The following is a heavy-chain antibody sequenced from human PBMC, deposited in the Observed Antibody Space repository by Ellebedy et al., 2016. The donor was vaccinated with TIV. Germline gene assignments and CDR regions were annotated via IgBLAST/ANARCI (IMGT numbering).Heavy chain of an antibody. J-gene: IGHJ6*02. CDR3: ARGLLYYDFWSGYYKGAGDYYYGMDV. CDR2: IYYSGST. CDR1: GGSISSGGYY. V-gene: IGHV4-61*08. Sequence: MPSETLSLTCTVSGGSISSGGYYWSWIRQHPGKGLEWIGYIYYSGSTNCNPSLKSRVTISVDTSKNQFSLKLTSVTAADTAVYYCARGLLYYDFWSGYYKGAGDYYYGMDVWGQGTTVTVSS. D-gene: IGHD3-3*01.